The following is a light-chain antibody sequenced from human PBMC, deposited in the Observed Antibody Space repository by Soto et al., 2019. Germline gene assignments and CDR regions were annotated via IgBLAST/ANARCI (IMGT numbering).Light chain of an antibody. J-gene: IGLJ3*02. CDR2: ENN. CDR1: SSNIGNNY. CDR3: GTWDSSLPWV. V-gene: IGLV1-51*02. Sequence: QSVLTQPPSVSAAPGQKVTISCSGSSSNIGNNYVSWYQQLPGTAPKLLIYENNKRPSGIPDRFSGSKSGTSATLDITGLQTGDEADYYCGTWDSSLPWVFGGGTKVTVL.